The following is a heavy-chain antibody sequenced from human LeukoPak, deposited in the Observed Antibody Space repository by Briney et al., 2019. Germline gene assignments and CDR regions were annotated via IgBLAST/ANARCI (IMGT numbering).Heavy chain of an antibody. CDR3: AKDTVFGDPGGYYFDY. V-gene: IGHV3-30*18. Sequence: GGSLRLSCAASGFTFSSYGMHWVRQAPGKGLEWVAVISYDGSNKYYADSVKGRFTISRDNSKNTLYLQMNSLRAEDTALYYCAKDTVFGDPGGYYFDYWGQGTPVTVSS. CDR1: GFTFSSYG. J-gene: IGHJ4*02. D-gene: IGHD4-17*01. CDR2: ISYDGSNK.